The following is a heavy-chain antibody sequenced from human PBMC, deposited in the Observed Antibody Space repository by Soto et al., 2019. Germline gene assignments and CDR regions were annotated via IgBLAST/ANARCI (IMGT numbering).Heavy chain of an antibody. CDR2: ISFDGSNK. V-gene: IGHV3-30*03. CDR1: GFTFSGYT. D-gene: IGHD5-12*01. J-gene: IGHJ4*02. Sequence: QVQLVESGGDGVQPGRSLRLSCAASGFTFSGYTLHWVRHAPGKGLEWVAGISFDGSNKYFADSVKDRCSISRDNSKNKVYVQMNGVRTEDTAVYYYGRHRRFGDGYNWGFAYWGQGPLVPVSS. CDR3: GRHRRFGDGYNWGFAY.